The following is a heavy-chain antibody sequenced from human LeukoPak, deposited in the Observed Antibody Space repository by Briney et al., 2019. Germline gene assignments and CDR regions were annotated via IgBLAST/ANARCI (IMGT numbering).Heavy chain of an antibody. D-gene: IGHD5-18*01. CDR3: ARGVTPGDY. CDR1: GFTFSDYW. V-gene: IGHV3-74*01. J-gene: IGHJ4*02. Sequence: PGGSLRLSCAASGFTFSDYWMHWVRQAPGKGLVWVSRISSDGSSTSYADSVKGRFTVSRDNAKNTLYLQVNSLRAEDTAVYYCARGVTPGDYWSQGTLVTVSS. CDR2: ISSDGSST.